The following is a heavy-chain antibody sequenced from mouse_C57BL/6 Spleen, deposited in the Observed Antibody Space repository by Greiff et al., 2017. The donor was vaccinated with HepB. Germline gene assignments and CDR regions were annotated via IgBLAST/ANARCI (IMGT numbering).Heavy chain of an antibody. CDR1: GFTFTDYY. V-gene: IGHV7-3*01. CDR2: IRNKANGYTT. D-gene: IGHD2-5*01. CDR3: ARSSYSNYGGFAY. Sequence: DVKLVESGGGLEQPGGSLSLSCAASGFTFTDYYMSWVRQPPGKALEWLGFIRNKANGYTTEYSASVKGRFTISRDNSQSILYLQMNALRAEDSATYYCARSSYSNYGGFAYWGQGTLVTVSA. J-gene: IGHJ3*01.